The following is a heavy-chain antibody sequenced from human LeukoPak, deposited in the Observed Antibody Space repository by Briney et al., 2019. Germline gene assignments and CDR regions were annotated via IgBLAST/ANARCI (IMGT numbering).Heavy chain of an antibody. CDR3: ARDVDCSGGSCYGGDYYYYGMDV. CDR1: GFTFSSYG. J-gene: IGHJ6*02. Sequence: GGSLRLSCAASGFTFSSYGMHWVRQAPGKGLEWVAVISYDGSNKYYADSVKGRFTISRDNSKNTLYLQMNSLRAEDTAVYYCARDVDCSGGSCYGGDYYYYGMDVWGQGTTVTVSS. CDR2: ISYDGSNK. D-gene: IGHD2-15*01. V-gene: IGHV3-30*03.